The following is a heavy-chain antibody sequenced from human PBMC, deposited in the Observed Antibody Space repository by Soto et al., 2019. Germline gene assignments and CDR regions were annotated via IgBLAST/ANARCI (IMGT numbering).Heavy chain of an antibody. V-gene: IGHV4-30-2*01. CDR1: GGSITTAGYS. CDR2: VYHTGNA. CDR3: ASRPFYYYGLDV. Sequence: SETLSLTCTVSGGSITTAGYSWSWIRQPPGKALEWIGYVYHTGNAYPEPSLKSRVTISLDRSKNQFSLKMTSVTAADTALYYCASRPFYYYGLDVWGQGTTVTVSS. J-gene: IGHJ6*02.